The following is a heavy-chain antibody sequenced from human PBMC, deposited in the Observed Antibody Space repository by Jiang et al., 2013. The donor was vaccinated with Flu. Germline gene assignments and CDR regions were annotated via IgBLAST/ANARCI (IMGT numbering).Heavy chain of an antibody. CDR3: ARVPGRGYSGYDYAYDY. CDR1: GGTFSSYA. CDR2: IIPIFGTA. D-gene: IGHD5-12*01. Sequence: SGGTFSSYAISWVRQAPGQGLEWMGGIIPIFGTANYAQKFQGRVTITADESTSTAYMELSSLRSEDTAVYYCARVPGRGYSGYDYAYDYWGQGTLVTVSS. V-gene: IGHV1-69*01. J-gene: IGHJ4*02.